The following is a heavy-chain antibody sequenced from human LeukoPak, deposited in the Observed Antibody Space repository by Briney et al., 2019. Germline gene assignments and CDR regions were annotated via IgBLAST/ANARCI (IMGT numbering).Heavy chain of an antibody. CDR3: ARDQAYCGGDCYSDY. J-gene: IGHJ4*02. Sequence: GGSLRLSWAASGFTFSSYSMNWVRQAPGKGLEWVSSISSSSSYIYYADSVKGRFTISRDNAKNSLYLQMNSLRAEDTAVYYCARDQAYCGGDCYSDYWGQGTLVTVSS. CDR2: ISSSSSYI. CDR1: GFTFSSYS. D-gene: IGHD2-21*02. V-gene: IGHV3-21*01.